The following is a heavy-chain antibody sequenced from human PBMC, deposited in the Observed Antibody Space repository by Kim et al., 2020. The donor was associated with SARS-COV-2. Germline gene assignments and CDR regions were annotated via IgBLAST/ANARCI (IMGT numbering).Heavy chain of an antibody. V-gene: IGHV3-11*06. D-gene: IGHD3-10*01. J-gene: IGHJ4*02. Sequence: VKGRFTISRDNAKNSLYLQMNSLRAEDTAVYYCAREGFNGSGSYWYYFDYWGQGTLVTVSS. CDR3: AREGFNGSGSYWYYFDY.